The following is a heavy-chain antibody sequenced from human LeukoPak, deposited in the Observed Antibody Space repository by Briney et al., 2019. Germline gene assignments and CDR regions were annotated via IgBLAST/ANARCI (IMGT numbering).Heavy chain of an antibody. V-gene: IGHV3-21*01. D-gene: IGHD2-2*01. J-gene: IGHJ1*01. CDR1: GFTFSSYS. Sequence: PGGSLRLFCAASGFTFSSYSMNWVRQAPGKGLEWVSSISSSSSYIYYADSVKGRFTISRDNAKNSLYLQMNSLRAEDTAVYYCARDAVPAAIPQSFQHWGQGTLVTVSS. CDR3: ARDAVPAAIPQSFQH. CDR2: ISSSSSYI.